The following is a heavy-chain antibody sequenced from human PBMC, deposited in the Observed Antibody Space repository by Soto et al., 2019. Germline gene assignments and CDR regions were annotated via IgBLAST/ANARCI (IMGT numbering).Heavy chain of an antibody. Sequence: QVQLQESGPGLVKSSETLSLTCTVSGGSLSGGDNYWSWIRQLPGKGLEWIGHIHYGGSTYYRPSFKSRVILSVDTSKSQFSLNLTSATAADTAVYFCARESGPGSFDWFDAWGQGTPVTVSS. J-gene: IGHJ5*02. V-gene: IGHV4-30-4*01. CDR3: ARESGPGSFDWFDA. D-gene: IGHD3-10*01. CDR2: IHYGGST. CDR1: GGSLSGGDNY.